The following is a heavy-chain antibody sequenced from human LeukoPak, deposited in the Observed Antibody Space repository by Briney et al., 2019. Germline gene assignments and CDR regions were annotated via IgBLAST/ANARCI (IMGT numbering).Heavy chain of an antibody. V-gene: IGHV3-21*01. J-gene: IGHJ4*02. CDR2: ISSSSSYI. D-gene: IGHD1-26*01. CDR1: GFTFSSYS. CDR3: ARVPGGGSYNY. Sequence: GGSLRLSCAASGFTFSSYSMNWVRQAPGKGLEWVSSISSSSSYIYYADSVKGRFTISRDNAKNSLYLQMNSLRAEDMAEYYCARVPGGGSYNYWGQGTLVTVSS.